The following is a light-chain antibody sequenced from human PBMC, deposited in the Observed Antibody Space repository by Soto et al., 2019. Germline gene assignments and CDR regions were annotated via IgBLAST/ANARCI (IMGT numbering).Light chain of an antibody. CDR2: DAS. Sequence: EIVMTQSPATLSVSPGERATLSCRASQSISSYLAWYQQKPGQAPRLLIYDASSRATGSPARFRGSGSGTEFTLTISSLQSEDFALYYCQQYNNWPHTFGGGTKVDIK. CDR3: QQYNNWPHT. J-gene: IGKJ4*01. CDR1: QSISSY. V-gene: IGKV3D-15*01.